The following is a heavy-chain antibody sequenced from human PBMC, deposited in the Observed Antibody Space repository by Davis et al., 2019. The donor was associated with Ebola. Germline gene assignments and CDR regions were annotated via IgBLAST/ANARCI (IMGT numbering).Heavy chain of an antibody. V-gene: IGHV4-34*01. D-gene: IGHD3-9*01. CDR2: INHSGST. Sequence: SETLSLTCAVYGGSFSGYYWRWIRQPPGKGLEWIGEINHSGSTNYNPSLKSRVTISVDTSKNQFSLKLSSVTAADTAVYYCARHSYDILTGYSDYWGQGTLVTVSS. J-gene: IGHJ4*02. CDR1: GGSFSGYY. CDR3: ARHSYDILTGYSDY.